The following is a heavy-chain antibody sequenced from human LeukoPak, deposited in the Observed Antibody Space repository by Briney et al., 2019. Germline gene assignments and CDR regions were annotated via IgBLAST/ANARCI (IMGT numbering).Heavy chain of an antibody. J-gene: IGHJ4*02. CDR2: IYPSGTS. V-gene: IGHV4-4*07. CDR3: AREESSGYYFPFDY. CDR1: GASISNYH. D-gene: IGHD3-22*01. Sequence: PSETLSLTCSVSGASISNYHWSWIRQPAGKGLEWIGRIYPSGTSNANPSLKSRVTMSLDTSKNQLSLKLTSVTAADTAVYYCAREESSGYYFPFDYWGQGTLVTVSS.